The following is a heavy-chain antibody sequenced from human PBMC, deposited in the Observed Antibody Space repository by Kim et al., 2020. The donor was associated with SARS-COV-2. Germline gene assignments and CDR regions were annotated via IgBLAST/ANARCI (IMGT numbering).Heavy chain of an antibody. CDR3: AKARDIVVVVAGDI. Sequence: ADSVKGRFTISRDNSKNTLYLQMNSLRAEDTAVYYCAKARDIVVVVAGDIWGQGTMVTVSS. V-gene: IGHV3-23*01. D-gene: IGHD2-15*01. J-gene: IGHJ3*02.